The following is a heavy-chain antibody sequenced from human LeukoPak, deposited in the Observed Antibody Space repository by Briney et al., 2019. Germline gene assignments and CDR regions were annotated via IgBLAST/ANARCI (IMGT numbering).Heavy chain of an antibody. J-gene: IGHJ4*02. V-gene: IGHV3-23*01. CDR2: ISGSGGST. D-gene: IGHD2-21*02. CDR1: GFTFSNYA. CDR3: AKDLSLYCGGDCYRNEFYFDY. Sequence: GGSLRLSCAASGFTFSNYAMSWVRQAPGKGLEWVSAISGSGGSTYYADSVKGRFTISRDKSKNTLYLQMNSLRAEDTAVYYCAKDLSLYCGGDCYRNEFYFDYWGQGTLVTVSS.